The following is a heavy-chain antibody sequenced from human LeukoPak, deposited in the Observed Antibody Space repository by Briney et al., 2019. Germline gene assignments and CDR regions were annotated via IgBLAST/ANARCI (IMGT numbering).Heavy chain of an antibody. D-gene: IGHD6-19*01. J-gene: IGHJ4*02. CDR1: GGSISSSDYY. CDR2: IYYSGST. CDR3: ARVIPGQWLVPSVFDY. Sequence: PSETLSLTCTVSGGSISSSDYYWSWIRQPPGKGLEWIGYIYYSGSTNYNPSLKSRVTISVDTSKNQFSLKLSSVTAADTAVYYCARVIPGQWLVPSVFDYWGQGTLVTVSS. V-gene: IGHV4-61*08.